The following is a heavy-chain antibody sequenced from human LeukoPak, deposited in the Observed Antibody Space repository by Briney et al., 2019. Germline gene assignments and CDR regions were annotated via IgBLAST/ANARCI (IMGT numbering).Heavy chain of an antibody. J-gene: IGHJ3*02. CDR3: ARRDLWGAFDI. D-gene: IGHD3-16*01. CDR1: GFTFSSNY. V-gene: IGHV3-66*04. Sequence: PGGSLRLSCAASGFTFSSNYMSWVRQAPGKGLEWVSVIYSGGSTYYADSVKGRFTISRDNSKNTLYLQMNSLRAEDTAVYYCARRDLWGAFDIWGQGTMVTVSS. CDR2: IYSGGST.